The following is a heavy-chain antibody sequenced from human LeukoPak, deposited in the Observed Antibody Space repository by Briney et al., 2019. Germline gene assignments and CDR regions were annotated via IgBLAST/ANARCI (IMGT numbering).Heavy chain of an antibody. V-gene: IGHV4-59*12. D-gene: IGHD1-7*01. J-gene: IGHJ4*02. CDR1: GGSISSYY. CDR2: IYYSGST. Sequence: KTSETLSLTCTVSGGSISSYYWSWIRQPPGKGLEWIGYIYYSGSTNYNPSLKSRVTISVDTSKNQFSLKLSSVTAADTAVYYCARRRNWNYGYWGQGTLVTVSS. CDR3: ARRRNWNYGY.